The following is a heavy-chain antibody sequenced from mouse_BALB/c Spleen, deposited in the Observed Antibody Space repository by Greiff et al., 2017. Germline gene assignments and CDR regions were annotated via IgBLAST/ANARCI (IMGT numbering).Heavy chain of an antibody. CDR1: GFTFSSYA. CDR3: AREAITTVVSYYAMDY. V-gene: IGHV5-6-5*01. CDR2: ISSGGST. Sequence: EVQLVESGGGLVKPGGSLKLSCAASGFTFSSYAMSWVRQTPEKRLEWVASISSGGSTYYPDSVKGRFTISRDNARNILYLQMSSLRSEDTAMYYCAREAITTVVSYYAMDYWGQGTSVTVSS. D-gene: IGHD1-1*01. J-gene: IGHJ4*01.